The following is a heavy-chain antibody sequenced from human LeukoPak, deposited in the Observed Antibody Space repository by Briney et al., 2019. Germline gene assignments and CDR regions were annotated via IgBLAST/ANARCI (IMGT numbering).Heavy chain of an antibody. CDR2: IKSKTDGGTT. D-gene: IGHD2-8*01. V-gene: IGHV3-15*01. CDR3: AAPNGSPRRDAFDV. CDR1: GFTFTDAW. J-gene: IGHJ3*01. Sequence: GGSLRLSCAAPGFTFTDAWLTWLRHIPGRGLEWVGRIKSKTDGGTTDYAELVKGRFTISRDDSKDTLFLQMNSLKTEDTAMYFCAAPNGSPRRDAFDVWGQGTMVTVSS.